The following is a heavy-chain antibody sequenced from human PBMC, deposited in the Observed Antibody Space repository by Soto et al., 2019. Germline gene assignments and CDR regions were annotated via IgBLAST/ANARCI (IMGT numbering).Heavy chain of an antibody. J-gene: IGHJ6*02. Sequence: ARSLRLSCTTSGFTFTSYTMHWVRQAPGKGLEWVATFWYDASGQKYADSVKGRFTISRDPSRGTLYLLMNSLGAEDTVVYYCARAPSWNYGWGYYYGMDVWGQGTRVTVSS. CDR3: ARAPSWNYGWGYYYGMDV. CDR2: FWYDASGQ. D-gene: IGHD3-16*01. CDR1: GFTFTSYT. V-gene: IGHV3-33*08.